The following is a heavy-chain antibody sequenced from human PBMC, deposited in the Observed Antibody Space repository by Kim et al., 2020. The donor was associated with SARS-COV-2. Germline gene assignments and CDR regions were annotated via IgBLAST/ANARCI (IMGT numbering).Heavy chain of an antibody. CDR2: IITYFGTP. CDR1: GGTFSNYA. D-gene: IGHD3-16*01. J-gene: IGHJ6*02. Sequence: SVKVSCKAPGGTFSNYAIIWVRQAPGQGFEWMGGIITYFGTPNHAQKFQGRVTVTADESTSTAFMELRNLKSEDTAVYYCARDWRDYSADDRVYYYYYGMDVWGQGTTVTVSS. CDR3: ARDWRDYSADDRVYYYYYGMDV. V-gene: IGHV1-69*13.